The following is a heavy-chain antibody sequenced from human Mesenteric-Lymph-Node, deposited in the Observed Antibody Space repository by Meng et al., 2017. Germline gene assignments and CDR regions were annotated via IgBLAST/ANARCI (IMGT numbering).Heavy chain of an antibody. D-gene: IGHD3-10*01. CDR2: IDHRGNT. CDR3: ARRGPSGNFSP. V-gene: IGHV4-34*01. Sequence: VQVQQVGAGLLKASETLFRSCAVYGGSFRDYYWTWIRHPPGKGLEWIGEIDHRGNTKYNPSLKSRVTISLDTSKKQFSLKVSSVTAADSAVYYCARRGPSGNFSPWSQGALVTVSS. CDR1: GGSFRDYY. J-gene: IGHJ5*02.